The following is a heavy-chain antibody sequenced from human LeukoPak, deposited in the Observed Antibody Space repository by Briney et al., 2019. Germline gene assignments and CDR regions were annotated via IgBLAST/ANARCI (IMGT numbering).Heavy chain of an antibody. CDR1: GGSFSGYY. D-gene: IGHD6-13*01. CDR3: AGGVAAVSYV. Sequence: KSSETLSLTCAVYGGSFSGYYWSWIRQPPGKGLEWIGEINHSGSTNYNPSLKSRVTISVDTSKNQFSLKLSSVTAADSAVYYCAGGVAAVSYVWGKGTTFSVSS. V-gene: IGHV4-34*01. CDR2: INHSGST. J-gene: IGHJ6*04.